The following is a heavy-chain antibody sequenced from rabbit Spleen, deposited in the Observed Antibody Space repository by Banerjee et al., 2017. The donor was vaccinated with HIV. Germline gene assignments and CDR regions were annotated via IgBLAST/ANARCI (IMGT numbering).Heavy chain of an antibody. CDR3: ARDLAGAIGWNFNL. D-gene: IGHD4-1*01. V-gene: IGHV1S45*01. CDR1: GFSLNSSYV. CDR2: INSVRGDT. J-gene: IGHJ4*01. Sequence: LQESGGDLVKPEGSLTLTCTASGFSLNSSYVMCWVRQAPGKGLEWIGCINSVRGDTVYATWAKGRFTISTASWTTVTLQMTSLTAADTASYFCARDLAGAIGWNFNLWGPGTLVTVS.